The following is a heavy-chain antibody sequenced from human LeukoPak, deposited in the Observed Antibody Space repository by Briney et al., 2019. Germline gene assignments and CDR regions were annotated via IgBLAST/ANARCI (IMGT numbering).Heavy chain of an antibody. J-gene: IGHJ6*02. Sequence: ASVKVSCKASGYTFTSYYMHWVRQAPGQGLEWMGIINPSGSSTSYAQKFQGRVTMTRDTSTSTVYMELSSLRSEDTAVYYCARDLAGSGSYLSYGMDVWGQGTTVTVSS. V-gene: IGHV1-46*01. D-gene: IGHD3-10*01. CDR1: GYTFTSYY. CDR3: ARDLAGSGSYLSYGMDV. CDR2: INPSGSST.